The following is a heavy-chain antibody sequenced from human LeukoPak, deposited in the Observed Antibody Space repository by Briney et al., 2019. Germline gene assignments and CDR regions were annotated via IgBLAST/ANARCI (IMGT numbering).Heavy chain of an antibody. CDR3: ARIVPAASYYYYYYYMDV. V-gene: IGHV3-7*01. D-gene: IGHD2-2*01. CDR2: IKQDGSEK. CDR1: GFTFSSYW. Sequence: PGGSLRLSCAASGFTFSSYWMSWVRQAPGKGLEWVANIKQDGSEKYYVDSVKGRFTISRDNAKNSLYLQMNSLRAEDTAVYYCARIVPAASYYYYYYYMDVWGKGTTVTVSS. J-gene: IGHJ6*03.